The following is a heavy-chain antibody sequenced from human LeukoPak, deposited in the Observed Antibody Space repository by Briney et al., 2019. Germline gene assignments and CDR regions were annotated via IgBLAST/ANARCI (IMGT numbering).Heavy chain of an antibody. D-gene: IGHD3-22*01. CDR2: IYTSGST. Sequence: SETLSLTCAVYGGSFSGYYWSWIRQPAGKGLEWIGRIYTSGSTNYNPSLKSRVTMSVDTSKNQFSLKLSSVTAADTAVYYCARGGDYYDSSGYYYPGVYYWGQGTLVTVSS. J-gene: IGHJ4*02. V-gene: IGHV4-59*10. CDR3: ARGGDYYDSSGYYYPGVYY. CDR1: GGSFSGYY.